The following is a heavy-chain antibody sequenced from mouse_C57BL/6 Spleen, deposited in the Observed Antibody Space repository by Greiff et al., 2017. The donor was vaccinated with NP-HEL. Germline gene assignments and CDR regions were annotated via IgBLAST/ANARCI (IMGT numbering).Heavy chain of an antibody. D-gene: IGHD1-1*01. CDR3: ARSPYYGSSYYAMDY. Sequence: QVQLQHPGAELVKPGASVKLSCKASGYTFTSYWMQWVKQRPGQGLEWIGEIDPSDSYTNYNQKFKGKATLTVDTSSSTAYMQLSSLTSEDSAVYYCARSPYYGSSYYAMDYWGQGTSVTVSS. J-gene: IGHJ4*01. CDR2: IDPSDSYT. CDR1: GYTFTSYW. V-gene: IGHV1-50*01.